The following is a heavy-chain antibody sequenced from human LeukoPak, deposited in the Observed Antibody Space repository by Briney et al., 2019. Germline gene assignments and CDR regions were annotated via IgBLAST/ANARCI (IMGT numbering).Heavy chain of an antibody. CDR2: IRYDGSNK. Sequence: SGGSLRLSCAASGFTFSSYGMHWVRQAPGKGLEWVAFIRYDGSNKYYADSVKGRFTISRDNSKNTLYLQMNSLRAEDTAVYYCARVRMRDGSNWFDPWGQGTLVTVSS. J-gene: IGHJ5*02. CDR1: GFTFSSYG. CDR3: ARVRMRDGSNWFDP. V-gene: IGHV3-30*02. D-gene: IGHD5-24*01.